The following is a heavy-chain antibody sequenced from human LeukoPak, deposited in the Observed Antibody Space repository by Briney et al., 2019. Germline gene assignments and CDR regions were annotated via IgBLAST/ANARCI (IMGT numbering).Heavy chain of an antibody. J-gene: IGHJ4*02. CDR3: ARDRGGPSGSYWGRYFDY. V-gene: IGHV1-69*01. D-gene: IGHD1-26*01. CDR2: IIPIFGTA. Sequence: ASVKVSCKASGGTFSSYAISWVRQAPGQGLEWMGGIIPIFGTANYAQKFQGRVTITADESTSTAYMGLSSLRSEDTAVYYCARDRGGPSGSYWGRYFDYWGQGTLVTVSS. CDR1: GGTFSSYA.